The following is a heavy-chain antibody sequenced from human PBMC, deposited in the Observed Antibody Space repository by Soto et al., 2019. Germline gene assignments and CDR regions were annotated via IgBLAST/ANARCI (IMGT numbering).Heavy chain of an antibody. V-gene: IGHV4-39*01. D-gene: IGHD4-17*01. J-gene: IGHJ4*01. CDR2: IYYSGST. Sequence: QLQLQESGPGLVKPSETLSLTCAVSGGSISSSTYYWAWIRQPPGKGLEWIGSIYYSGSTYYNPSLKRRVSISVDTSMNQCSLKLTSVTAADTAVYYCAVDYGDYSFYWGHRTLVNASS. CDR3: AVDYGDYSFY. CDR1: GGSISSSTYY.